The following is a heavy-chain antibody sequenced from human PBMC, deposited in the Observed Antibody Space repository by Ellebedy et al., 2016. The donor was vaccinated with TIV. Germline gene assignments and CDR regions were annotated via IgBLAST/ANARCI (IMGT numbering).Heavy chain of an antibody. D-gene: IGHD4-17*01. CDR3: ARDGAVTTVFDY. V-gene: IGHV1-2*04. Sequence: ASVKVSCKASGYTFTGYYMHWVRQAPGQGLEWMGWINPNSGGTNYAKKFQGWVTMTRDTSISTAYMELSRLRSADTAVYYCARDGAVTTVFDYWGQGTLVTVSS. J-gene: IGHJ4*02. CDR1: GYTFTGYY. CDR2: INPNSGGT.